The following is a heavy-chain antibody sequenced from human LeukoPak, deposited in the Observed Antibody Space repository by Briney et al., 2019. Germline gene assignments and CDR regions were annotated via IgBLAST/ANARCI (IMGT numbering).Heavy chain of an antibody. CDR1: GDTLTEYA. CDR3: ARGRWSSRGWYYFDY. D-gene: IGHD6-19*01. CDR2: INAGNGAT. Sequence: GASVKVSCKASGDTLTEYAMHWVRQAPGQRLEWMGWINAGNGATKYSQKFQGRFTITRDTSASTAYMGLSSLTSEDTTIYYCARGRWSSRGWYYFDYWGQRTQVTVSS. J-gene: IGHJ4*02. V-gene: IGHV1-3*01.